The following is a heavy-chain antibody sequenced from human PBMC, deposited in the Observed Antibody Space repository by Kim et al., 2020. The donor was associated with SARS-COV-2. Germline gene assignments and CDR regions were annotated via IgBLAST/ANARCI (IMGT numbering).Heavy chain of an antibody. CDR1: GFTFRSYE. CDR3: ARGDAIFNFYYGMDV. CDR2: INDIGSTT. J-gene: IGHJ6*02. Sequence: GGSLRLSCAASGFTFRSYEMTWVRQAPGKGLDWVAYINDIGSTTHYADSVRGRFTISRDDAKGSLYLQMNSLRVEDTAVYYCARGDAIFNFYYGMDVWGRGTTVTVSS. D-gene: IGHD2-21*01. V-gene: IGHV3-48*03.